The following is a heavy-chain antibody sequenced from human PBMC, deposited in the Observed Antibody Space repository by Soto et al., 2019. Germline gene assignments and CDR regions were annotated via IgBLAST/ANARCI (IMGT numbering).Heavy chain of an antibody. Sequence: ASVKVSCKASGYTFTSYAMHWVRQAPGQRLEWMGWINAGNGNTKYSQKFQGRVTITRDTSASTAYMELSSLRSEDTAVYYCARTPYDSSGYYYDPPGFDYWGQGTLVTVSS. CDR3: ARTPYDSSGYYYDPPGFDY. V-gene: IGHV1-3*01. D-gene: IGHD3-22*01. CDR2: INAGNGNT. J-gene: IGHJ4*02. CDR1: GYTFTSYA.